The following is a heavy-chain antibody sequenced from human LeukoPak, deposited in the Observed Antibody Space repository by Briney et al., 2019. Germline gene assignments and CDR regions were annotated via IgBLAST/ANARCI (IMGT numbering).Heavy chain of an antibody. Sequence: ASVKVSCKASGGTFSSYAISWMRQAPGQGLEWMGGIIPIFGKANYAQKFQGRVTITADESTSTAYMELSSLRTEDTAVYYCARDEYYYDSSGYASPIYYFDYWGQGTLVTVSS. CDR2: IIPIFGKA. CDR1: GGTFSSYA. D-gene: IGHD3-22*01. V-gene: IGHV1-69*13. CDR3: ARDEYYYDSSGYASPIYYFDY. J-gene: IGHJ4*02.